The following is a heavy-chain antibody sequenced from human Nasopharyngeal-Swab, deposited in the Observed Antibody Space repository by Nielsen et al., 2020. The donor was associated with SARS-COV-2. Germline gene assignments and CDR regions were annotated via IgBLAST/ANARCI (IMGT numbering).Heavy chain of an antibody. Sequence: WVRQAPGQRHAWVGWINAGNGNTKDSQKCQGRVTITRDTSASTAYMELSSLRSEDTAFYYFARGHVTIGYVVCYGNLFDYWGQGTLVTVSS. CDR2: INAGNGNT. J-gene: IGHJ4*02. D-gene: IGHD1-1*01. V-gene: IGHV1-3*01. CDR3: ARGHVTIGYVVCYGNLFDY.